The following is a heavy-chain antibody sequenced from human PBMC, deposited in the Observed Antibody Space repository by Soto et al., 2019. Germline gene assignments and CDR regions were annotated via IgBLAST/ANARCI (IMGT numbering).Heavy chain of an antibody. CDR2: IYYSGST. J-gene: IGHJ3*02. D-gene: IGHD2-15*01. Sequence: SETLSLTCTVSGVSVTRGSYYWSWIRQPPGKGLEWIGYIYYSGSTKYNPSLKSRGTISEDTSKNQFSLKLNSVTAADTAVYYCARGVVVVVGPPEIYAFDIWGQATMVTVSS. CDR1: GVSVTRGSYY. CDR3: ARGVVVVVGPPEIYAFDI. V-gene: IGHV4-61*01.